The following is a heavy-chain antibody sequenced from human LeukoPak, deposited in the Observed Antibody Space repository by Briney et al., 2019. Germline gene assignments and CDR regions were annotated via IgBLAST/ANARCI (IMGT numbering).Heavy chain of an antibody. CDR1: GYTLTGYY. CDR2: INPNSGGT. Sequence: GASVKVSCKASGYTLTGYYMHWVRQAPGQGLEWLGWINPNSGGTNYAQKFQGRVTMTRDTSISTAYMELSSLRSDDTAVYYCARDRRVVTAIPFNFDIWGQGTMVTVSS. CDR3: ARDRRVVTAIPFNFDI. D-gene: IGHD2-21*02. V-gene: IGHV1-2*02. J-gene: IGHJ3*02.